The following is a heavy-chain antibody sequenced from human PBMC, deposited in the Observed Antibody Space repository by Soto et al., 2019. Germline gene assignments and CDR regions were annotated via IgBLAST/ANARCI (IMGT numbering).Heavy chain of an antibody. J-gene: IGHJ4*02. D-gene: IGHD2-15*01. V-gene: IGHV4-59*08. Sequence: PSETLSLTCTVSGGSISSYYWSWIWQPPGTGLEWIGYIYYSGSTNYNPSLKSRVTISVDTSKNQFSLKLTSVTAADTAVYYCARHYCGGGGCYYFDYWGQGTLVTVSS. CDR3: ARHYCGGGGCYYFDY. CDR1: GGSISSYY. CDR2: IYYSGST.